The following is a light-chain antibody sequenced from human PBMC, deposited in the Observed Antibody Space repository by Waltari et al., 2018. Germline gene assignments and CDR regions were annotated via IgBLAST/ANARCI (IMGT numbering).Light chain of an antibody. J-gene: IGLJ1*01. V-gene: IGLV2-8*01. CDR3: SSYGGSDSYV. CDR2: EVR. Sequence: QSALTQPPSASGSPGPSVTISCTGTSRDVGAYDYVSWYQQYPGNAPRLLIYEVRKRPSGVPDRFSGSKSGNTASLTVSGLQAEDEADYYCSSYGGSDSYVFGSGTKVTV. CDR1: SRDVGAYDY.